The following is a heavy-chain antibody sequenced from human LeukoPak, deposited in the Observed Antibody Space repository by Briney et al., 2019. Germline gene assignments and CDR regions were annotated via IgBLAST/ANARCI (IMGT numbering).Heavy chain of an antibody. D-gene: IGHD6-6*01. CDR2: IRSKANSYAT. CDR3: ISSSSGVGDAFDI. V-gene: IGHV3-73*01. J-gene: IGHJ3*02. Sequence: PGGSLRLSCAASGFTFSGSAMHWVRQASGKGLERVGRIRSKANSYATAYAASVKGRFTISRDDSKNTAYLQMNSLKTEDTAVYYCISSSSGVGDAFDIWGQGTMVTVSS. CDR1: GFTFSGSA.